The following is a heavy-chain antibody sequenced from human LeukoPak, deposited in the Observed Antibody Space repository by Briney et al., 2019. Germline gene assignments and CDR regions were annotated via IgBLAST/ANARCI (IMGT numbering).Heavy chain of an antibody. J-gene: IGHJ6*02. CDR3: ARSDKYYYYGMDV. D-gene: IGHD3-9*01. Sequence: LRLSCAASGFTFSSYAMHWVRQHPGKGLEWIGYIYYSGSTYYNPSLKSRVTISVDTSKNQFSLKLSSVTAADTAVYYCARSDKYYYYGMDVWGQGTTVTVSS. CDR2: IYYSGST. V-gene: IGHV4-31*02. CDR1: GFTFSSYAMH.